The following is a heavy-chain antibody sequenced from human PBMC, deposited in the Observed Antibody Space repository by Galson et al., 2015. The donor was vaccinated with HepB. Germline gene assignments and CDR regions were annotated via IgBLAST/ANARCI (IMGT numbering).Heavy chain of an antibody. V-gene: IGHV1-18*01. D-gene: IGHD3-10*01. CDR3: ARDYGSGSYYYIDY. J-gene: IGHJ4*02. CDR1: GYTFTSYG. CDR2: ISAYNGNT. Sequence: CKASGYTFTSYGISWVRQAPGQGLEWMGWISAYNGNTNYAQKLQGRVTMTTDTSTSTAYMELRSLRSDDTAVYYCARDYGSGSYYYIDYWGQGTLVTVSS.